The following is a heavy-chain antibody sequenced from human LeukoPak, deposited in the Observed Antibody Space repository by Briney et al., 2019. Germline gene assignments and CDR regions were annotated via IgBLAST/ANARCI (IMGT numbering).Heavy chain of an antibody. CDR2: IYYSGDT. D-gene: IGHD6-19*01. J-gene: IGHJ6*03. CDR3: ARHQWHYYYYMGV. V-gene: IGHV4-39*01. Sequence: PSETLSLTCTVSGGSLSSSSYYWGWIRQPPGKGLEWIGSIYYSGDTYYNPSLKSRPVTISVDTSKNQFSLRLSSVTAADTAVYYCARHQWHYYYYMGVWGKGSTVTVSS. CDR1: GGSLSSSSYY.